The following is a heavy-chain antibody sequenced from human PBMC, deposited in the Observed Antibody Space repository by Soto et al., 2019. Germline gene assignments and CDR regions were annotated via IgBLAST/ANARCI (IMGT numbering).Heavy chain of an antibody. CDR3: ARADVDTGMVNYYSYGMDV. Sequence: GPSVKVSCKASGYTFTSYYMHWVRQAPGQGLEWMGIINPSGGSTSYAQKFQGRVTMTRDTSTSTVYMELSSLRSEDTAVYYCARADVDTGMVNYYSYGMDVWGEGTTVTVSS. D-gene: IGHD5-18*01. V-gene: IGHV1-46*01. CDR1: GYTFTSYY. J-gene: IGHJ6*04. CDR2: INPSGGST.